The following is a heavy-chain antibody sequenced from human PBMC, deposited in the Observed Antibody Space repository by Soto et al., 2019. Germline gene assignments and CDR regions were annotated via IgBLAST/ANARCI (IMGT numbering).Heavy chain of an antibody. Sequence: PSQTLSLTCDISGDSVSSSSAAWNWIRQSPSRGLEWLGRTYYRSKWIHEYTVSMESRITINPDTSKNQFSLHIYSVTPEDTAVYYCTGVVWFRGMDVWGQGTPVTVSS. CDR1: GDSVSSSSAA. CDR3: TGVVWFRGMDV. J-gene: IGHJ6*02. CDR2: TYYRSKWIH. V-gene: IGHV6-1*01. D-gene: IGHD3-16*01.